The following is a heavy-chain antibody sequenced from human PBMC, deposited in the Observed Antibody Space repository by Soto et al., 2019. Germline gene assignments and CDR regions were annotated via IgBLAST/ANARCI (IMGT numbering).Heavy chain of an antibody. CDR2: IYYSGST. Sequence: SETLSLTCTVSGGSISSYYWSWIRQPPGKGLEWIGYIYYSGSTNYNPSLRSRVTISVDTSKNQFSLKLGSVTAADTAVYYCARAPVTVVRGAKHPFDYWGQGTLVTVSS. D-gene: IGHD3-10*01. CDR3: ARAPVTVVRGAKHPFDY. J-gene: IGHJ4*02. V-gene: IGHV4-59*08. CDR1: GGSISSYY.